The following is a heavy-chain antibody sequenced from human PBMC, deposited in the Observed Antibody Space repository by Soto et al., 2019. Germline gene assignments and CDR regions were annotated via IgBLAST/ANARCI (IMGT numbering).Heavy chain of an antibody. V-gene: IGHV4-34*01. CDR3: ARGDALLFLEWLCPAARWFHY. CDR2: INHSGST. J-gene: IGHJ4*02. Sequence: SETLSLTCAVYGGSFSGYYWSWIRQPPGKGLEWIGEINHSGSTNYNPSLKSRVTISVDTSKNQFSLKLSSVTAADTAVYYCARGDALLFLEWLCPAARWFHYWGPGILGT. CDR1: GGSFSGYY. D-gene: IGHD3-3*01.